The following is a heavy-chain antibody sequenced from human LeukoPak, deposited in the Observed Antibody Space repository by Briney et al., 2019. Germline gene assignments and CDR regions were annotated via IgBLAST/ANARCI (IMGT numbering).Heavy chain of an antibody. D-gene: IGHD6-6*01. CDR3: ARRLMDSSSPYWFDP. CDR1: GGSISSYY. V-gene: IGHV4-59*08. Sequence: SETLSLTCTVSGGSISSYYWSWIRQPPGKGLEWIGYIYYSGSTNYNPSLKSRVTISVDTSKNQFSLKLSSVTAADTAVYYCARRLMDSSSPYWFDPWGQGTLVTVSS. CDR2: IYYSGST. J-gene: IGHJ5*02.